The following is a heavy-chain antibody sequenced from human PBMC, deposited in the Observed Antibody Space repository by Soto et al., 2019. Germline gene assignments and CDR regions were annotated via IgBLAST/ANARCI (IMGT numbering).Heavy chain of an antibody. CDR2: IYPGDSNT. J-gene: IGHJ4*02. Sequence: PVESLKISCRGSGYSFTSYWIGWARQMPGKGLEWMGIIYPGDSNTRYSPSFQGQVTISADKSISSAYLQWSSLKASDTAMYYCARQGYCSNTACYTVDYWGQGTLVTVSS. CDR1: GYSFTSYW. CDR3: ARQGYCSNTACYTVDY. V-gene: IGHV5-51*01. D-gene: IGHD2-2*02.